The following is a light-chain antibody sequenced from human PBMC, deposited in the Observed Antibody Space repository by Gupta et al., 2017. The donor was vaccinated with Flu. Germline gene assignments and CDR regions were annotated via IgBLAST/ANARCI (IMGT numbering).Light chain of an antibody. CDR2: GAS. CDR3: QQYHNWPPT. J-gene: IGKJ2*01. Sequence: GESATLSCRASESVRSDLAWYQQKRGLAPRLLLHGASTRATDIPARFSGRGSGTEFTLTITSLQSEDFAVYYCQQYHNWPPTFGRGTKLEIK. CDR1: ESVRSD. V-gene: IGKV3-15*01.